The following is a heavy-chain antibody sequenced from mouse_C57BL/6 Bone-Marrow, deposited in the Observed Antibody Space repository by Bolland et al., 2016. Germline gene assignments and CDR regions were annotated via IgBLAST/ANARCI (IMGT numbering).Heavy chain of an antibody. CDR3: ARRDMVTTYYFDY. J-gene: IGHJ2*02. V-gene: IGHV5-12*01. Sequence: PDTVKGRFTISRDNAKNTLYLQMSRLKSEDTAMYYCARRDMVTTYYFDYWGQGTS. D-gene: IGHD2-1*01.